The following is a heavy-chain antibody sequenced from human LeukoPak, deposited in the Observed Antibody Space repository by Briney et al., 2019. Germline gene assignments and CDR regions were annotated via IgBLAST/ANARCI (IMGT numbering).Heavy chain of an antibody. CDR2: IKLDGSEK. CDR1: GFTFGKYW. J-gene: IGHJ6*02. CDR3: ARDLWDYFGSGTYYYYAMDV. Sequence: GGSLRLSCVASGFTFGKYWMSWVRQAPGKGLEWVANIKLDGSEKNYVDSVKGRFTISRDNAKNSLYLQMNSLRAEDTAVYYCARDLWDYFGSGTYYYYAMDVWGQGTTVTVSS. D-gene: IGHD3-10*01. V-gene: IGHV3-7*01.